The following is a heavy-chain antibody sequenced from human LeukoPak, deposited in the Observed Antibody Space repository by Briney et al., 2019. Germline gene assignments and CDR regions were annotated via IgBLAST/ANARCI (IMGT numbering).Heavy chain of an antibody. V-gene: IGHV3-48*03. CDR2: ISSSGSTI. CDR3: ARGPYSSGWYLPYYFDY. Sequence: GGSLRLSCAASGFTFSSYEMNWVRQAPGKGLEWVSYISSSGSTIYYADSVKGRFTISRDNAKNSLSLQMNSLRAEDTAVYYCARGPYSSGWYLPYYFDYWGQGTLVTVSS. J-gene: IGHJ4*02. CDR1: GFTFSSYE. D-gene: IGHD6-19*01.